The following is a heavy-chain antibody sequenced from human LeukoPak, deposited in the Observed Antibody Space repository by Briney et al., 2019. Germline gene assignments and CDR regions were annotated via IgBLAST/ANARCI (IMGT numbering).Heavy chain of an antibody. CDR3: AREIGYCSSTSRYRTTDAFDI. CDR1: GFTFSSYS. Sequence: GGSLRLSCAASGFTFSSYSMNWVRQAPGKGLEWVASISSSSSYKYYADSVKGRFTISRDNAKNSLYLQMNSLRAEDTAVYYCAREIGYCSSTSRYRTTDAFDIWGQGTMVTVSS. D-gene: IGHD2-2*03. J-gene: IGHJ3*02. V-gene: IGHV3-21*01. CDR2: ISSSSSYK.